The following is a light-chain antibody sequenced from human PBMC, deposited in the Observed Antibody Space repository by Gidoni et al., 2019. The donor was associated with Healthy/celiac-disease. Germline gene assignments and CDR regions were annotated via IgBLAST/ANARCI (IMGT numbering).Light chain of an antibody. CDR3: QQSYSTPPFT. CDR1: QSISSY. V-gene: IGKV1-39*01. Sequence: DIQMTQSPSSLSASVGDRVTITCRASQSISSYLNWYQQKPGKAPKLLIYAASSLQRGVPSRFSGSGSGTDFTLTISRLQPEDFATYYCQQSYSTPPFTFGQGTRLEIK. J-gene: IGKJ5*01. CDR2: AAS.